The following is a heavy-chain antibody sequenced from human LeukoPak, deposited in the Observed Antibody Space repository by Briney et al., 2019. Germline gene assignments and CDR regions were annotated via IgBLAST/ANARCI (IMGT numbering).Heavy chain of an antibody. J-gene: IGHJ4*02. CDR2: IRYDGSNK. CDR1: GFTFSSYG. Sequence: PGGSLRLSCAASGFTFSSYGMHWVRQAPGKGLEWVAFIRYDGSNKYYADSVKGRFTISRDNSKNTLYLQMNSLRAEDTAVYYCAKGKRDYDFWSGYDYWGQGTLVTASS. D-gene: IGHD3-3*01. V-gene: IGHV3-30*02. CDR3: AKGKRDYDFWSGYDY.